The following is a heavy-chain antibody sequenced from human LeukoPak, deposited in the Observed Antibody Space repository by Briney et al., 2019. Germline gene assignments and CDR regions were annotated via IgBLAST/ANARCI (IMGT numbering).Heavy chain of an antibody. J-gene: IGHJ4*02. CDR3: ARDWEDYFDY. Sequence: PGGSLRLFCAASGFTLSSYSMNWVRQAPGKGLEWVSSISSSSSYIYYADSVKGRFTISRDNAKNSLYLQMNSLRAEDTAVYYCARDWEDYFDYWGQGTLVTVSS. CDR2: ISSSSSYI. D-gene: IGHD1-26*01. V-gene: IGHV3-21*01. CDR1: GFTLSSYS.